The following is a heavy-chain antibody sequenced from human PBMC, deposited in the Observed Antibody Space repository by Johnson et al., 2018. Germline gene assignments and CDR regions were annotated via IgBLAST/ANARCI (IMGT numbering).Heavy chain of an antibody. D-gene: IGHD3-10*01. V-gene: IGHV3-9*01. Sequence: EVQLVESGGGLVQXGRSLRLSCAASGFRFDDYAMHWVRQVPGKGLEWVSGISWNSGSIHYAGSVKGRFTISRDNAKNSLVLQMSSLRAEDTALYYCAKDRGAATGLYYGMDVWGQGTTVTVSS. J-gene: IGHJ6*02. CDR3: AKDRGAATGLYYGMDV. CDR1: GFRFDDYA. CDR2: ISWNSGSI.